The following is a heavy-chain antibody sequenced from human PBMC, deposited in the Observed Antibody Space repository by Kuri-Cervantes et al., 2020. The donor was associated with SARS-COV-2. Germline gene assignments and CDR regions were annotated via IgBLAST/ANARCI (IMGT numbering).Heavy chain of an antibody. Sequence: GSLRLSCTVSGGSISSYYWSWIRQPPGKGLEWIGYIYYSGSTNYNPSLKSRVTISVDTSKNQFSLKLSSVTAADTAVYYRARGIEIAALGTYWFDPWGQGTLVTVSS. V-gene: IGHV4-59*01. CDR3: ARGIEIAALGTYWFDP. CDR2: IYYSGST. D-gene: IGHD6-6*01. J-gene: IGHJ5*02. CDR1: GGSISSYY.